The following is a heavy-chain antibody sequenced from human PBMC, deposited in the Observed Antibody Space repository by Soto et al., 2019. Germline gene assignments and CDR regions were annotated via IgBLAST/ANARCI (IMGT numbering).Heavy chain of an antibody. CDR2: VNAGNGDT. CDR1: GYTFSTYT. CDR3: ARASSHHDGFDM. V-gene: IGHV1-3*01. Sequence: ASVKVSCKASGYTFSTYTKHWVRQAPGQRFEWMGWVNAGNGDTRYSQKFQGRVTITRDTFATTGYMELSSLTSEDTDVYYCARASSHHDGFDMWGQGTKVTVSS. J-gene: IGHJ3*02.